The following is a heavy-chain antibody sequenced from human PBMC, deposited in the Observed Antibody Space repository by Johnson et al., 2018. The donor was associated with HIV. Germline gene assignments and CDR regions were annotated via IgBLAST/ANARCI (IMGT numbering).Heavy chain of an antibody. CDR1: GFTFSSYW. Sequence: VQLVESGGGLVQPGGSLRLSCAASGFTFSSYWMSWVRQAPGKGLEWVANIKQDGSEKYYVDSVKGRFTISRDNAKNSLYLQMNSLKPEDTAVYYCTTDVGGGIAVAGTEAFDIWGQGTMVTVSS. CDR3: TTDVGGGIAVAGTEAFDI. CDR2: IKQDGSEK. D-gene: IGHD6-19*01. J-gene: IGHJ3*02. V-gene: IGHV3-7*05.